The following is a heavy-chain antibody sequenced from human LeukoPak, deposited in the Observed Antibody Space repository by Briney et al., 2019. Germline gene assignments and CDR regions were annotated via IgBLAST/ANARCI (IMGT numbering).Heavy chain of an antibody. CDR3: ASPSGVVAAGTWYFDY. D-gene: IGHD6-13*01. J-gene: IGHJ4*02. CDR1: GGTFSSYA. V-gene: IGHV1-69*05. Sequence: SVKVSCKASGGTFSSYAISWVRQAPGQGLEWMGRIIPIFGTANYAQKFQGRVTITTDESTSTAYMELSSLRSEDTAVYYCASPSGVVAAGTWYFDYWGQGTLVTVSS. CDR2: IIPIFGTA.